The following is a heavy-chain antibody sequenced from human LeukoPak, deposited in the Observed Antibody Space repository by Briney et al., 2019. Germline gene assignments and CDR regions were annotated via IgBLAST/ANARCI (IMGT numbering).Heavy chain of an antibody. Sequence: SETLSLTCTVSGGSISSYYWSWIRQPPGKGLEWIGYIYYSGSTNHNPSLKSRVTISVDTSKNQFSLKLSSVTAANTAVYYCARVRTHAFDIWGQGTMVTVSS. D-gene: IGHD1-1*01. CDR2: IYYSGST. CDR3: ARVRTHAFDI. CDR1: GGSISSYY. J-gene: IGHJ3*02. V-gene: IGHV4-59*01.